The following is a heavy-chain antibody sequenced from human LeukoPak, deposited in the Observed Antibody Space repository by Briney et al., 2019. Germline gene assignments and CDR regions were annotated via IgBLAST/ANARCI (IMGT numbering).Heavy chain of an antibody. CDR2: ISAYNGNT. CDR1: GYTFTSYG. J-gene: IGHJ4*02. Sequence: ASVKVSCKASGYTFTSYGISWVRQAPGQGLEWMGWISAYNGNTNYAQKLQGRVTMTTDTSISTAYMELSRLTSDDTAVYYCARGAGGFGEFDFDYWGQGTLVTVSS. V-gene: IGHV1-18*01. CDR3: ARGAGGFGEFDFDY. D-gene: IGHD3-10*01.